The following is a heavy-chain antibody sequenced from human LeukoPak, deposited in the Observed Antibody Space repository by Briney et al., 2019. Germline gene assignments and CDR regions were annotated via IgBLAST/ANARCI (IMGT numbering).Heavy chain of an antibody. D-gene: IGHD5-12*01. J-gene: IGHJ5*02. CDR3: ARGATSESPYNWFDP. CDR2: IKQDGSEK. V-gene: IGHV3-7*04. CDR1: GFTFSSYW. Sequence: GGSLRLSCAASGFTFSSYWMSWVRQAPGKGLEWVANIKQDGSEKYYVDSVKGRFTISRDNAKNSLYLQMNSLRAEDTAVYYCARGATSESPYNWFDPWGQGTLVTVSS.